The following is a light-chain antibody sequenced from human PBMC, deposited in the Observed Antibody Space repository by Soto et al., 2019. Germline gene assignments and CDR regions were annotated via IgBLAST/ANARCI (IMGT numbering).Light chain of an antibody. J-gene: IGLJ3*02. CDR1: SSDVGGYNY. V-gene: IGLV2-14*01. Sequence: QSVLTQPASVSGSPGQSITISCTGTSSDVGGYNYVSWYQHHPGKVPKLMIYEVSNRPSGVSNRFSGSKSGNTASLTISGLQAEDEADYYCSSYTSSGTLGVFGGGTKLTVL. CDR2: EVS. CDR3: SSYTSSGTLGV.